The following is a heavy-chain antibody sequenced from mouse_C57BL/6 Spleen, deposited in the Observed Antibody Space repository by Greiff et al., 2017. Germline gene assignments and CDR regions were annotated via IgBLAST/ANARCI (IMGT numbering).Heavy chain of an antibody. V-gene: IGHV5-16*01. CDR3: ARDRKDAMDY. Sequence: EVKVEESEGGLVQPGSSMKLSCTASGFTFSDYYMAWVRQVPEKGLEWVANINYDGSSTYYLDSLKSRFIISRDNAKNILYLQMSSLKSEDTATYYCARDRKDAMDYWGQGTSVTVSS. CDR1: GFTFSDYY. J-gene: IGHJ4*01. CDR2: INYDGSST.